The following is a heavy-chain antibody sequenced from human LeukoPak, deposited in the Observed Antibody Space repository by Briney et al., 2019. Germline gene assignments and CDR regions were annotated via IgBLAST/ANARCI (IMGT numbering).Heavy chain of an antibody. V-gene: IGHV1-2*04. CDR1: GYTFTGYY. Sequence: GASVKVSCKASGYTFTGYYMHWVRQAPGQGLEWMGWINPNSGGTNYAQKFQGWVTMTRDTSISTAYMELSRLRSDDTAVYYCARGADSRLIEAGSDYYYYYGMGVWGQGTTVTVSS. D-gene: IGHD6-13*01. J-gene: IGHJ6*02. CDR2: INPNSGGT. CDR3: ARGADSRLIEAGSDYYYYYGMGV.